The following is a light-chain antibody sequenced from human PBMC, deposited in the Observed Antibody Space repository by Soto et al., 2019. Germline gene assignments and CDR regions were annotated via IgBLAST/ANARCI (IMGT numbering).Light chain of an antibody. V-gene: IGKV3-20*01. CDR2: GTS. Sequence: EIVLTQSPDTLSLSPGERATLSCRASQTFSGSYLAWYQQKPGQAPRLLIYGTSSRATGIPDRFSGSGSGTEFTLTISRLEPEDFAVYYCQQYATSRTFGQGTKVEI. J-gene: IGKJ1*01. CDR3: QQYATSRT. CDR1: QTFSGSY.